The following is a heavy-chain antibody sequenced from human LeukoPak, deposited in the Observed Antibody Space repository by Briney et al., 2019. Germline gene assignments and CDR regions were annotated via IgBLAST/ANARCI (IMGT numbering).Heavy chain of an antibody. CDR2: ISGSRDYI. J-gene: IGHJ3*02. Sequence: GGSLRLSCTASGFTFSGYNMNWVRQAPGKGLELVSSISGSRDYISYADSLKGRFTISRDNAKNSLYLQMNSLRAEDTAVYYCARDYGAVAFPNAFDIWGQGRVVTVSS. D-gene: IGHD6-19*01. V-gene: IGHV3-21*01. CDR3: ARDYGAVAFPNAFDI. CDR1: GFTFSGYN.